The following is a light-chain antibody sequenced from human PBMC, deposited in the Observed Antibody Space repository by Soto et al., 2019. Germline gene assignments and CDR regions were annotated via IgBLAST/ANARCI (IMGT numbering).Light chain of an antibody. J-gene: IGKJ3*01. V-gene: IGKV3-20*01. CDR2: GAS. Sequence: EIVLTQSPGTLSLSPGERATLSCRASQSVSSSYLAWYQQKPGQAPRLLIYGASSRATGIPDRFSGSGSGTDFTLTISRLEPEDFAVYYCQQYGPLGFTFGPGTKVDIK. CDR1: QSVSSSY. CDR3: QQYGPLGFT.